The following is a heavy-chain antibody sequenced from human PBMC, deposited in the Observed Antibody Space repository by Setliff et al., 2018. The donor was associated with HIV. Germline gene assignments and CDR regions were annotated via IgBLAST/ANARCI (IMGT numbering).Heavy chain of an antibody. V-gene: IGHV1-18*01. D-gene: IGHD6-19*01. Sequence: ASVKVSCKASGYTFTRYGISGVRQAPGQGLEWMGWISGYDGNTKYVQKYQGRVTMTTDTYTSKVYMELRNLRSDDTAVHYCARVPYRSSWFSGGHDAFDVWGQGTMVTVSS. CDR2: ISGYDGNT. J-gene: IGHJ3*01. CDR1: GYTFTRYG. CDR3: ARVPYRSSWFSGGHDAFDV.